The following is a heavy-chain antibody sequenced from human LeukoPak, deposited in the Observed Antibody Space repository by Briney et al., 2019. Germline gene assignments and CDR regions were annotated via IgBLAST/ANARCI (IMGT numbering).Heavy chain of an antibody. CDR2: ISSSSSYI. V-gene: IGHV3-21*01. Sequence: PGGSLRLSCAASGFTFSSYTMNWVRQAPGKGLEWVSSISSSSSYIYYVDSLKGRFTISRDNAKNSLYLQMNSLRAEDTAVYYCARESSGATFQGYWGQGTLVTVSS. CDR3: ARESSGATFQGY. CDR1: GFTFSSYT. D-gene: IGHD1-26*01. J-gene: IGHJ4*02.